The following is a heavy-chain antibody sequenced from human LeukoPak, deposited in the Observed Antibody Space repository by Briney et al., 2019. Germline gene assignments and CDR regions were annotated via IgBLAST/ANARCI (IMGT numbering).Heavy chain of an antibody. CDR2: IYYSGST. CDR3: ARVAARYVGMDV. V-gene: IGHV4-59*01. Sequence: SETLSLTCTVSGGSIDTFYWSWIRQPPGKGLEWIGYIYYSGSTNYNPSLKSRVTISVDTSKKQVSLNLSSVTAADTAVYYCARVAARYVGMDVWGQGTTVTVSS. CDR1: GGSIDTFY. J-gene: IGHJ6*02. D-gene: IGHD6-6*01.